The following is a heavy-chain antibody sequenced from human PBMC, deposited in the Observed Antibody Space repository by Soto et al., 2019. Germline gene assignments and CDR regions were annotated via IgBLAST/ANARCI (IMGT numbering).Heavy chain of an antibody. CDR2: IYSGGST. CDR3: VREHYYDSSGPFDP. V-gene: IGHV3-66*01. CDR1: GFTVSSNY. D-gene: IGHD3-22*01. J-gene: IGHJ5*02. Sequence: EVQLVESGGGLVQPGGSLRLSCAASGFTVSSNYMSWVRQAPGKGLEWVSVIYSGGSTYYADSVKGRFTISRDNSKNTLYLQMNSLRAEDTAVYYCVREHYYDSSGPFDPWGQGTLVTVSS.